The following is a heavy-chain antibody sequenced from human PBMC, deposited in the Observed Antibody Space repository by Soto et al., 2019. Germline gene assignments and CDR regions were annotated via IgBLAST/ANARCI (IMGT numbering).Heavy chain of an antibody. CDR3: ARARFHYYDSSGFSDY. V-gene: IGHV1-3*01. J-gene: IGHJ4*02. Sequence: ASVKVSCKASGYTFTSYAMHWVRQAPGQRLEWMGWINAGNGNTKYSQKFQGRVTITRDTSASTAYMELSSLRSEDTAVYYCARARFHYYDSSGFSDYWGQGTLVTVSS. D-gene: IGHD3-22*01. CDR2: INAGNGNT. CDR1: GYTFTSYA.